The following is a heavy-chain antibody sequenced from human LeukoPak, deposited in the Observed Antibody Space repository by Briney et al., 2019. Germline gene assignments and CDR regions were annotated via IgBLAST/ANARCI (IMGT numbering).Heavy chain of an antibody. V-gene: IGHV3-23*01. J-gene: IGHJ1*01. Sequence: GGSLRLSCAASGFTFSSYAMSWVRQAPGKGLVWVAAISGSDGSTYYADSVEGRFTISSDNSKTTPYLQLKSLRADDTAVYYWVTNLTVTSSPSYFQHWGQGTLVTVSS. CDR3: VTNLTVTSSPSYFQH. CDR2: ISGSDGST. D-gene: IGHD4-17*01. CDR1: GFTFSSYA.